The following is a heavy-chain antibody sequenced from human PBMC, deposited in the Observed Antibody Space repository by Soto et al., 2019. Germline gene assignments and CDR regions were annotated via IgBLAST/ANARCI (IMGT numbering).Heavy chain of an antibody. D-gene: IGHD2-15*01. CDR1: GFTFSSYS. Sequence: EVQLVESGGGLVKPGGSLRLSCAASGFTFSSYSMNWVRQAPGKGLEWVSSISSSSSYIYYADSVKGRFTISRDNAKNSLYLQMNSLRAEDTAVYYCAVMVAAGACDYWGQGTLVTVSS. CDR3: AVMVAAGACDY. V-gene: IGHV3-21*01. J-gene: IGHJ4*02. CDR2: ISSSSSYI.